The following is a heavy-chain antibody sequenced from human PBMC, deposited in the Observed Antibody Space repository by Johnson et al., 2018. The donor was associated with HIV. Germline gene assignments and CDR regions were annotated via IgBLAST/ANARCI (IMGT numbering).Heavy chain of an antibody. CDR2: INWNGGST. Sequence: VQLVESGGGVVRPGGSLRLSCAASGFTFDDYGMSWVRQAPGKGLEWVAGINWNGGSTDYTDSVKGRFTISRDNAKNSLYLQMNSLRAEDTAFYYGARADCGDDCYGVSSDVFDSWGQGTMVTVSS. V-gene: IGHV3-20*04. CDR3: ARADCGDDCYGVSSDVFDS. CDR1: GFTFDDYG. D-gene: IGHD2-21*01. J-gene: IGHJ3*02.